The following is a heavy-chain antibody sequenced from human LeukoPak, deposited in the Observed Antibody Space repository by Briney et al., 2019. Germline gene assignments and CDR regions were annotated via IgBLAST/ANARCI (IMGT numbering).Heavy chain of an antibody. CDR3: ARSGSSPLFYYGMDV. Sequence: GGSLRISCAASGFTFSNYWMSWVRQAPGKGLEWVAVISYDGSNKYYADSVKGRFTISRDNSKNTLYLQMNSLRAEDTAVYYCARSGSSPLFYYGMDVWGQGTTVTVSS. V-gene: IGHV3-30-3*01. CDR1: GFTFSNYW. D-gene: IGHD2-15*01. J-gene: IGHJ6*02. CDR2: ISYDGSNK.